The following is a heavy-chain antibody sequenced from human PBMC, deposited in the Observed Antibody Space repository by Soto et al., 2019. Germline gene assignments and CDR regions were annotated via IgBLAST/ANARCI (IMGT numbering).Heavy chain of an antibody. J-gene: IGHJ6*03. CDR2: MKRSEIT. V-gene: IGHV4-34*01. Sequence: SETLSLTCAVYGGSFSGYYWSWTGSPRKKKMERTWEMKRSEITNYNPSLKKQVTISVDTSKNQFSLKLSSVTAADTAVYYCARVRNWNHYYMDVWGKVTTVTVSS. CDR3: ARVRNWNHYYMDV. D-gene: IGHD1-1*01. CDR1: GGSFSGYY.